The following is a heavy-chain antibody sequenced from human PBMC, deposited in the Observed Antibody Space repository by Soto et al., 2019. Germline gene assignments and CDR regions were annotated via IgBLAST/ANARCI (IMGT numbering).Heavy chain of an antibody. CDR1: GYTFTNYD. Sequence: GASVKVSCKASGYTFTNYDIIWVRQAPGQGLECMGWMNPYNGNTGYAQNFQGRVTMTRNTSINTAYMELSSLKSVDTAVYYCARGPGDLGYLDSWGQGALVTVSS. CDR2: MNPYNGNT. D-gene: IGHD3-10*01. J-gene: IGHJ4*02. CDR3: ARGPGDLGYLDS. V-gene: IGHV1-8*01.